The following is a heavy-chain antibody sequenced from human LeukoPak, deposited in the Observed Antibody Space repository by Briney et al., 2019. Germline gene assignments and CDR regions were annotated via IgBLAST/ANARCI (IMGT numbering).Heavy chain of an antibody. V-gene: IGHV3-53*01. Sequence: GGSLRLSCAASGFTVSSNYMSWVRQAPGKGLEWVSVIYSGGSTYYADSVKGRFTISRDNSKNTLYLQMNSLRAEDTAVYYCARGSRYYYDSSGYYVIWGQGTLVTVSS. CDR2: IYSGGST. CDR3: ARGSRYYYDSSGYYVI. CDR1: GFTVSSNY. J-gene: IGHJ4*02. D-gene: IGHD3-22*01.